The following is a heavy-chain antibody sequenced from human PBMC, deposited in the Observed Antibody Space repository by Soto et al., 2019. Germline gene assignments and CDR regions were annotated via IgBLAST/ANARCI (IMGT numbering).Heavy chain of an antibody. J-gene: IGHJ5*02. CDR3: AREYSSSSYWFDP. V-gene: IGHV4-61*01. CDR2: IYYSGST. CDR1: GGSVSSGSYY. D-gene: IGHD6-6*01. Sequence: SETLSLTCTVSGGSVSSGSYYWSWIRQPPEKGLEWIGYIYYSGSTNYNPSLKSRVTISVDTSKNQFSLKLSSVTAADTAVYYCAREYSSSSYWFDPWGQGTLVTVSS.